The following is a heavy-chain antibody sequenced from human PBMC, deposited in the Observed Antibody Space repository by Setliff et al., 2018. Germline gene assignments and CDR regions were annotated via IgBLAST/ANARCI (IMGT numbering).Heavy chain of an antibody. CDR2: IFQSGNT. J-gene: IGHJ4*02. Sequence: SETLSLTCAVSGSSIISDYYWVWIRQPPGRGLEWIGSIFQSGNTYYNPSLKSRVTISVDTSKNQFSLKVNSVTAADTAVYYCARENPSRLELRGAFDYWGQGTLVTVLL. CDR3: ARENPSRLELRGAFDY. V-gene: IGHV4-38-2*02. CDR1: GSSIISDYY. D-gene: IGHD1-7*01.